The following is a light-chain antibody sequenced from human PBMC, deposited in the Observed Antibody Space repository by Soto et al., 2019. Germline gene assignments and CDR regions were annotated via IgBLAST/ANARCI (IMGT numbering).Light chain of an antibody. CDR1: SSDVGGYNY. CDR3: SSYTSSSTLCV. J-gene: IGLJ1*01. CDR2: EVS. Sequence: QSALTQPAFVSGSPGQSITISCTGTSSDVGGYNYVSWYQQHPGKAPKLMIYEVSTRPSGVSNRFSGSKSGNTASLTISGLQAEYEADYYCSSYTSSSTLCVFGTGTKVTVL. V-gene: IGLV2-14*01.